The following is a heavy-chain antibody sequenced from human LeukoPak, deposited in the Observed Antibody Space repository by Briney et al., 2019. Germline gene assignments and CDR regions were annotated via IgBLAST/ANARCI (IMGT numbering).Heavy chain of an antibody. Sequence: PGGSLRLSCAASGFTFSSYSMNWVRQAPGKGLEWVSSISSSSSCIYYADSVKGRFTISRDNAKSSLYLQMNSLRAEDTAVYYCARDAYDILTGYQDYYFDYWGQGTLVTVSS. CDR1: GFTFSSYS. J-gene: IGHJ4*02. CDR3: ARDAYDILTGYQDYYFDY. V-gene: IGHV3-21*01. CDR2: ISSSSSCI. D-gene: IGHD3-9*01.